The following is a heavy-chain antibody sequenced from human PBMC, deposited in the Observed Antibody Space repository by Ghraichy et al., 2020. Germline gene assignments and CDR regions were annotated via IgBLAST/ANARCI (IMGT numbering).Heavy chain of an antibody. CDR3: AKVANVDIVAANPWDLDYFDY. CDR2: ISGSGGST. CDR1: GFTFSSYA. Sequence: GESLNISCAASGFTFSSYAMSWVRQAPGKGLEWVSAISGSGGSTYYADSVKGRFTISRDNSKNTLYLQMNSLRAEDTAVYYCAKVANVDIVAANPWDLDYFDYWGQGTLVTVSS. D-gene: IGHD5-12*01. V-gene: IGHV3-23*01. J-gene: IGHJ4*02.